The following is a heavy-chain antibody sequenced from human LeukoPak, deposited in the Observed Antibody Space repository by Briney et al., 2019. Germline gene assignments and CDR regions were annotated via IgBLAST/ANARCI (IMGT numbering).Heavy chain of an antibody. V-gene: IGHV3-66*02. CDR2: IYSGGST. CDR3: ARDRGIAAPMDV. J-gene: IGHJ6*03. D-gene: IGHD6-13*01. Sequence: GGSLRLSCAASGFTVSSNYMSWVRQAPGKGLEWVSVIYSGGSTYYADSVKGRFTISRDNSKNTLYLQMNSLRAEDTAVYYCARDRGIAAPMDVWGKGTTVTVSS. CDR1: GFTVSSNY.